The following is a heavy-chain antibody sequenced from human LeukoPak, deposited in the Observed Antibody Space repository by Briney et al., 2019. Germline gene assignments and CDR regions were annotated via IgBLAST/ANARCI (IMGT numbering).Heavy chain of an antibody. CDR3: ARVAYCSSTSCYDYYFDY. Sequence: ASVKVSCKASGYTFTGYYMHWVRQAPGQGLEWMGWINPNSGGTNYAQKFQGRVTMTRDTSISTAYMELSRLRSDDTAVYYCARVAYCSSTSCYDYYFDYWGQGTLVTVSS. D-gene: IGHD2-2*01. CDR2: INPNSGGT. V-gene: IGHV1-2*02. CDR1: GYTFTGYY. J-gene: IGHJ4*02.